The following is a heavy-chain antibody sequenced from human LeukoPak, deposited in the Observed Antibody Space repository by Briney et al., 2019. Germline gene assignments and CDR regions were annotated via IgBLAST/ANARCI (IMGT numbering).Heavy chain of an antibody. V-gene: IGHV4-39*01. CDR2: IYYSGRT. J-gene: IGHJ3*02. CDR1: GGSISSSSYY. CDR3: ARGLYGGNHNDAFDI. D-gene: IGHD4-23*01. Sequence: SETLSLTCTISGGSISSSSYYWGWIRQPPGKGLEWIGNIYYSGRTYYNPSLKSRVTISVDTSKNQFSLKLSSVTAADTAVYYCARGLYGGNHNDAFDIWGQGTMVTVSS.